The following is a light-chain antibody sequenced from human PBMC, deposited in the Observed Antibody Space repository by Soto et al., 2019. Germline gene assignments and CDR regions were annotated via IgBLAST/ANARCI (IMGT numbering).Light chain of an antibody. V-gene: IGKV1D-16*01. Sequence: DIQMTQSPSSVSASVVDRVTITCRASQGIRTWLAWYQQKPGKAPKLLIYAASSLQRGVPSRFGGSGSGTDFTLTISSLQPDDFATYYCQHYNSYSEAFGQGTKVDIK. J-gene: IGKJ1*01. CDR3: QHYNSYSEA. CDR2: AAS. CDR1: QGIRTW.